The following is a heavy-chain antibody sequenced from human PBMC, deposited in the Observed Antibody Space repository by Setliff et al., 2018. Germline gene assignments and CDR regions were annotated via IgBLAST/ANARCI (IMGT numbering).Heavy chain of an antibody. CDR3: ARDPDTSSKLDV. CDR1: GFTFSTYA. D-gene: IGHD5-18*01. Sequence: GGSLRLSCSTSGFTFSTYAINWVRQAPGKGLEWVSAISGSGGATYYADSVKGRFTISRDNAENSLYLQMNSLNADDTAVYYCARDPDTSSKLDVWGRGTLVTVSS. J-gene: IGHJ2*01. CDR2: ISGSGGAT. V-gene: IGHV3-23*01.